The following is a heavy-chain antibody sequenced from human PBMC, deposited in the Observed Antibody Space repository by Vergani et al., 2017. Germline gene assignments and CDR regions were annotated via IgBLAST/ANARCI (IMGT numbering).Heavy chain of an antibody. CDR2: IRYDGSDK. J-gene: IGHJ6*02. V-gene: IGHV3-30*02. CDR1: GVSFSSFG. Sequence: QVQLVESGGGVVQPGGSLRLSCAASGVSFSSFGMHWVRQAPGKGLEWLAFIRYDGSDKYYVDSVKGRFTISRDNSKNTLYLQVDSLRAEDTAVYYCAKDELGFCGDISCLAMDVWGQGTTVSVSS. D-gene: IGHD2-15*01. CDR3: AKDELGFCGDISCLAMDV.